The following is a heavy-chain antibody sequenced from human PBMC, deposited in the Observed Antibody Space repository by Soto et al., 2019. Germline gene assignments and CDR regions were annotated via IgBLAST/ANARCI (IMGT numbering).Heavy chain of an antibody. V-gene: IGHV1-69*08. CDR2: SIPILDVA. D-gene: IGHD2-2*01. CDR1: GDTFSTYT. Sequence: QVQLVQSGAEVKKPGSSVRVSCKASGDTFSTYTTSWVRQAPGQGFEWLGRSIPILDVANYAQSFQGRVTITADKSTSTAYMELNSLRSEDTAVYYCARDSGNQLLIDYWGQGTLVTVSS. CDR3: ARDSGNQLLIDY. J-gene: IGHJ4*02.